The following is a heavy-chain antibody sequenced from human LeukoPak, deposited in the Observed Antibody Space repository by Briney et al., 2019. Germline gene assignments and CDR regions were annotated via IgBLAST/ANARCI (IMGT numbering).Heavy chain of an antibody. CDR2: ISGSSRNI. Sequence: GGSLRLSCAASGLTFINYVMNGVRQAPGRGLEWVSTISGSSRNIYYADSVRGRFTISRDNSKNTLYLQMNSLRVEDTAVYYCANEIRPNDHWGQGTLVTVSS. D-gene: IGHD4-17*01. J-gene: IGHJ4*02. CDR1: GLTFINYV. V-gene: IGHV3-23*01. CDR3: ANEIRPNDH.